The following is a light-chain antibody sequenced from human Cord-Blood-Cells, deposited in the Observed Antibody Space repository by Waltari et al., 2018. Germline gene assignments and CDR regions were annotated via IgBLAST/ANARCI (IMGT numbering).Light chain of an antibody. CDR1: QSISSY. V-gene: IGKV1-39*01. CDR3: QQSYSTPLT. Sequence: DIQMTKSPSSLSASVGDRVTITCRASQSISSYLNWYQQKPGKAPKLLIYAASSLQSGVPSRFSGSGSGTDFTLTISSLQPEDFATYYCQQSYSTPLTFG. J-gene: IGKJ4*01. CDR2: AAS.